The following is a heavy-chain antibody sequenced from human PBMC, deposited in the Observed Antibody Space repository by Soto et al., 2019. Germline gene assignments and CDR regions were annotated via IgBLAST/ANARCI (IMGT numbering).Heavy chain of an antibody. CDR1: RFTFSRYA. Sequence: GGSLRLSCAASRFTFSRYAMHWVRQSPGPGMEWVAVIWYDGGNKKYADSVKCRFTISRDNSKNTLYLQMNSLRDEDTAVHYCAGDTTLTTVNVRGGMEVGGQGTTVTVSS. CDR2: IWYDGGNK. V-gene: IGHV3-33*01. J-gene: IGHJ6*02. D-gene: IGHD4-17*01. CDR3: AGDTTLTTVNVRGGMEV.